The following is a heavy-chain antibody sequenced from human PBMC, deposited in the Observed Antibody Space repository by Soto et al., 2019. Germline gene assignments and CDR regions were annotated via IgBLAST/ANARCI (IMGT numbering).Heavy chain of an antibody. CDR1: GFTFSSYA. CDR2: ISGSGGST. D-gene: IGHD6-6*01. Sequence: VQLLESGGGLVQPGGSLRLSCAASGFTFSSYAMSWVRQAPGKGLEWVSAISGSGGSTYYADSVKGRFTISRDNSKNTLYLQMSSLRAEDTAVYYCTGAGETWSSSSHEVGDYWGQGTLVTVSS. CDR3: TGAGETWSSSSHEVGDY. V-gene: IGHV3-23*01. J-gene: IGHJ4*02.